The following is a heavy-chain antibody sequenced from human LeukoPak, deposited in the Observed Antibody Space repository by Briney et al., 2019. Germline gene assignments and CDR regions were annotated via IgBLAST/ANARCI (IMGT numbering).Heavy chain of an antibody. V-gene: IGHV4-59*08. CDR1: GGSISSYY. CDR3: AGTSYYYDSSGYYHTFDY. D-gene: IGHD3-22*01. J-gene: IGHJ4*02. Sequence: SETLSLTCTVSGGSISSYYWSWIRQPPGKGLEWIGYIYYSGSTNYNPSLKSRVTISVDTSKNQFSLKLSSVTAADTAVYYCAGTSYYYDSSGYYHTFDYWGQGTLVSVSS. CDR2: IYYSGST.